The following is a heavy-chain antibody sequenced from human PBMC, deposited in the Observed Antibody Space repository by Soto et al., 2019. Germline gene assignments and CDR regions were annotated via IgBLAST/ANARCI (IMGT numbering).Heavy chain of an antibody. Sequence: PGGSLRLSCAASGFTFSNAWMSWVRQAPGKGLEWVGRIKSKTDGGTTDYAAPVKGRFTISRDDSKNTLYLQMNSLKTEDTAVYYCTTGLEQLERYYYYYMDVWGKGTTVTVSS. V-gene: IGHV3-15*01. CDR3: TTGLEQLERYYYYYMDV. CDR1: GFTFSNAW. J-gene: IGHJ6*03. CDR2: IKSKTDGGTT. D-gene: IGHD6-13*01.